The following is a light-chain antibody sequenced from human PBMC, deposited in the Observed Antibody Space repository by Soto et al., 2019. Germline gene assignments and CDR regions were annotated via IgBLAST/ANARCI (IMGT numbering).Light chain of an antibody. CDR2: ELT. CDR3: SSYAGSNNLV. V-gene: IGLV2-8*01. CDR1: SSDVGGYHY. J-gene: IGLJ2*01. Sequence: QSALTQPPSASGSPGQSVTISCTGTSSDVGGYHYVSWYQQHPGKAPKLMIHELTKRPSGVPDRFSGSKSGNTASLTVSGLQGEDEADYYCSSYAGSNNLVFGGGTKVTVL.